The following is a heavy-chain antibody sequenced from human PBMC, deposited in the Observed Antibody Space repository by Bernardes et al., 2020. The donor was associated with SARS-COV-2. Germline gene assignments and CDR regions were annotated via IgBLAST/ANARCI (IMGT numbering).Heavy chain of an antibody. J-gene: IGHJ4*02. D-gene: IGHD3-10*02. Sequence: GFLSPSRAAPGFTLSPYAMRWVRPAPGKGLECVSAISGNGGSTSYAGSVKGRFTISRDNSKNTLYLQMNSLRAEDTAVYYCAKQLFGGGDYWGQGTLVTVSS. CDR3: AKQLFGGGDY. V-gene: IGHV3-23*01. CDR2: ISGNGGST. CDR1: GFTLSPYA.